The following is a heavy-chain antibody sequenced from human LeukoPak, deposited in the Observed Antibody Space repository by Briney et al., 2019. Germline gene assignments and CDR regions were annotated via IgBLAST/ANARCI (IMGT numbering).Heavy chain of an antibody. D-gene: IGHD1-14*01. CDR1: GFTFDDYG. V-gene: IGHV3-9*01. J-gene: IGHJ4*02. CDR2: INWNSGSI. Sequence: PGRSLRLSCAASGFTFDDYGMHWVRQAPGKGLEWVSGINWNSGSIGYADSVKGRFAISRDSAKNTVYLQMNSLTAEDTAVYYCASFGSDPDYWGQGTLVTVSS. CDR3: ASFGSDPDY.